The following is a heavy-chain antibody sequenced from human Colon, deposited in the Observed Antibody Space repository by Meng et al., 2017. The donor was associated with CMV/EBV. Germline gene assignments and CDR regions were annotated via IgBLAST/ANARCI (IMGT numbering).Heavy chain of an antibody. CDR3: ARASIAVADAYWYFDL. D-gene: IGHD6-19*01. CDR1: GGTFSSYA. V-gene: IGHV1-69*05. Sequence: GGTFSSYAISWGRQAPGQGLEWMGGIIPIFGTANYAQKFQGRVTITTDESTSTVYMALSSLRSEDTAVYYCARASIAVADAYWYFDLWGRGTLVTVSS. J-gene: IGHJ2*01. CDR2: IIPIFGTA.